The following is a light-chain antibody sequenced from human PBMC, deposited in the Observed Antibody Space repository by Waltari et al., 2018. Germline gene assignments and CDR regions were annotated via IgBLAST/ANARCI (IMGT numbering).Light chain of an antibody. Sequence: DIQLTLSPSFLSASVGDRVTITCRASQDLTSYFAWYQQKPGKAPKLLIYDISTLQSGVPSRFSGSGSGTEFTLTISSLQPEDSATYYCQQLNEYPITFGQGTRVETK. CDR3: QQLNEYPIT. V-gene: IGKV1-9*01. CDR2: DIS. J-gene: IGKJ5*01. CDR1: QDLTSY.